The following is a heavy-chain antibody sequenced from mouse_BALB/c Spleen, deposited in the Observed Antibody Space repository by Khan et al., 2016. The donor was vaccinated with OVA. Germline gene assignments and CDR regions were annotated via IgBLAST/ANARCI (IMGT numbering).Heavy chain of an antibody. J-gene: IGHJ3*01. CDR1: GYTFTSYV. Sequence: IQLVQSGPEVVKPGASVKMSCKASGYTFTSYVMHWVKQKPGQGLEWIGYIYPFNDATKFNEKFNGKATLTSDKSSRTAYMELSNLTSEDSEVYYFSPVGSYYLSFVHWGEVTLVTVSA. D-gene: IGHD2-12*01. CDR2: IYPFNDAT. V-gene: IGHV1S136*01. CDR3: SPVGSYYLSFVH.